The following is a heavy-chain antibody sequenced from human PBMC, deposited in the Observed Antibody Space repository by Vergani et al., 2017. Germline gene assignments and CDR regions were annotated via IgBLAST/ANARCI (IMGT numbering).Heavy chain of an antibody. Sequence: EVQLLESGGGLVQPGGPLRLSCAASGFTFSSYAMRWVRQAPGKGLEWVSAISGSGGSTYYADSVKGRFTLSIDTSKNTLYLQMNSLSVEDTAVYYCEKDGGVCIVVVPAASPYYFDYWGQGTLVTVSS. J-gene: IGHJ4*02. CDR3: EKDGGVCIVVVPAASPYYFDY. CDR1: GFTFSSYA. CDR2: ISGSGGST. D-gene: IGHD2-2*01. V-gene: IGHV3-23*01.